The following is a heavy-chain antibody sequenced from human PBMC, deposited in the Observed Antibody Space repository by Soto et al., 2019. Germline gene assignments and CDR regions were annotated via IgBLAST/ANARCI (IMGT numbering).Heavy chain of an antibody. D-gene: IGHD2-21*01. J-gene: IGHJ4*02. Sequence: EVQLLESGGGLVQPGGSLRLSCAASGFTFSSYAMSSVRQAPGKGLEWVSGISGSGGSTYYADSVTGRFTISRDNPKNTLYLQINTRRAEDTALYYCATLVVGDTLCSRRFNGVDYWGQGTLVTVSS. V-gene: IGHV3-23*01. CDR2: ISGSGGST. CDR3: ATLVVGDTLCSRRFNGVDY. CDR1: GFTFSSYA.